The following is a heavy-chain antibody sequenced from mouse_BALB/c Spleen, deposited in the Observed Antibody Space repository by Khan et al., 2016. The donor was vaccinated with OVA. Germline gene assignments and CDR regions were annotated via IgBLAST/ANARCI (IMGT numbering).Heavy chain of an antibody. CDR1: GFTFSDYY. CDR3: AKIYDGYHQAWFAY. J-gene: IGHJ3*01. Sequence: EVQLVESGGGLVKPGGSLKLSCAASGFTFSDYYMYWVRQTPEKRLEWVATISDGGSYTYYPDSVKGRFTISRDTAKNNLYLQMSSLKSEDTAMYYCAKIYDGYHQAWFAYWGQGTLVTVSA. D-gene: IGHD2-3*01. V-gene: IGHV5-4*02. CDR2: ISDGGSYT.